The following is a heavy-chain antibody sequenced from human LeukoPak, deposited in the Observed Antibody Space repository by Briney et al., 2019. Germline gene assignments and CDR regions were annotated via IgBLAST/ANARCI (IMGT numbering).Heavy chain of an antibody. Sequence: GASVKVSCKVSGYTFTGYYMHWVRQAPGQGLEWMGWINPNSGGTNYAQKFQGRVTMTRDTSISTAYMELSRLRSDDTAVYYCALDTAMVTLGFRLGEGFDYWGQGTLVTVSS. J-gene: IGHJ4*02. CDR1: GYTFTGYY. CDR3: ALDTAMVTLGFRLGEGFDY. D-gene: IGHD5-18*01. V-gene: IGHV1-2*02. CDR2: INPNSGGT.